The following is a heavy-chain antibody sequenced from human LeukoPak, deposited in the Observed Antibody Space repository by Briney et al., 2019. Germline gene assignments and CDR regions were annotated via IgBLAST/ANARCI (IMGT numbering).Heavy chain of an antibody. J-gene: IGHJ3*02. CDR3: VRHPSPWDAFDI. V-gene: IGHV4-39*01. CDR2: IYYSGST. CDR1: GGSISSSSYY. Sequence: SETLSLTCTVSGGSISSSSYYWGWIRQPPGKGLEWIGSIYYSGSTYYNPSLKSRVTISVDTSKNQFSLKLSSVTAADTAVYYCVRHPSPWDAFDIWGQGTMVTVSS. D-gene: IGHD2-2*01.